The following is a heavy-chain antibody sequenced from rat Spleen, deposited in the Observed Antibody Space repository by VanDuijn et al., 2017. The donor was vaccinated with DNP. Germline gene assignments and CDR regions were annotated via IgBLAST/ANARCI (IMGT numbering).Heavy chain of an antibody. CDR2: ISYDGSNT. CDR1: GFTFSDYY. J-gene: IGHJ3*01. V-gene: IGHV5-7*01. Sequence: EVQLVETGGGLVQPGRSLKLSCAASGFTFSDYYMAWVRQAPKAGLEWVATISYDGSNTYYRDSVKGRFTISRDNAKSTLYLQMNSLRSEDMATYYCARWDSTGITTGFAYWGQGTLVTVSS. CDR3: ARWDSTGITTGFAY. D-gene: IGHD1-9*01.